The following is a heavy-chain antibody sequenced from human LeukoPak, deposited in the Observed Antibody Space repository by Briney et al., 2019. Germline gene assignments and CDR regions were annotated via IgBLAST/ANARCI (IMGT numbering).Heavy chain of an antibody. CDR3: ARDGAVAGTANPEY. V-gene: IGHV1-2*02. CDR2: INPNSGGT. J-gene: IGHJ4*02. CDR1: GYTFTGYY. D-gene: IGHD6-19*01. Sequence: ASVKVSCKASGYTFTGYYMHWVRQAPGQGLEWMGWINPNSGGTNYAQKFQGRVTMTRDTSISTAYMELSRLTSDDAAVYYCARDGAVAGTANPEYWGQGTLVTVSS.